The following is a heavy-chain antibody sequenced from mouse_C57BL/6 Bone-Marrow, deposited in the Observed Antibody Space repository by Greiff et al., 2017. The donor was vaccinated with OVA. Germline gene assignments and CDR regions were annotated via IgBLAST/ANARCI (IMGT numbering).Heavy chain of an antibody. CDR1: GYSITSGYY. Sequence: DVKLVESGPGLVKPSQSLSLTCSVTGYSITSGYYWNWIRQFPGNKLEWMGYISYDGSNNYNPSLKNRISITRDTSKNQFFLKLNSVTTEDTATYYCARGNGSSYTYWGQGTTLTVSS. CDR3: ARGNGSSYTY. V-gene: IGHV3-6*01. J-gene: IGHJ2*01. CDR2: ISYDGSN. D-gene: IGHD1-1*01.